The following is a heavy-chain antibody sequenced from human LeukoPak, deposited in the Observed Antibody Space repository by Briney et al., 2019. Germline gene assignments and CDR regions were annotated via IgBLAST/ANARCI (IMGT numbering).Heavy chain of an antibody. V-gene: IGHV3-23*01. CDR3: ARQSYSSCYTALNF. CDR1: GFTFSSCA. Sequence: QPGGSLRLSCAASGFTFSSCAMSWVRQAPGKGLEWVSVISGSGDSTYYADSVEGRFTISRDNSKNTLYLQMNSLRAEDTAVYYCARQSYSSCYTALNFWGQGTLVTVSS. D-gene: IGHD6-19*01. J-gene: IGHJ4*02. CDR2: ISGSGDST.